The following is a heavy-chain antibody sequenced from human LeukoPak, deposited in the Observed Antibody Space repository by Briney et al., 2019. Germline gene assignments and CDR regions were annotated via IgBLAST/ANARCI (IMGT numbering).Heavy chain of an antibody. Sequence: SVKVSCKASGGTFSSYAISCVRQAPGQGLEWMGGIIPIFGTANYAQKFQGRATITTDESTSTAYMELSSLRSEDTALYYCARVGERRGAFDIWGQGTMVTVSS. D-gene: IGHD1-1*01. CDR2: IIPIFGTA. V-gene: IGHV1-69*05. CDR1: GGTFSSYA. J-gene: IGHJ3*02. CDR3: ARVGERRGAFDI.